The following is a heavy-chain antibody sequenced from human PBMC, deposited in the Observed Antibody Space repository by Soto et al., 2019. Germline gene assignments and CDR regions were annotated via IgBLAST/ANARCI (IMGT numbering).Heavy chain of an antibody. Sequence: SVKVSCKASGGTFGSNAISWVRQAPGQGLEWMGNIIPIFGTINNAQKFQGRVTVTADESTNTAYMKLSSLRSEDTAVYYCAREGYTFGPGEVRGAFDIWGQGTMVTVSS. CDR1: GGTFGSNA. CDR3: AREGYTFGPGEVRGAFDI. J-gene: IGHJ3*02. CDR2: IIPIFGTI. D-gene: IGHD1-1*01. V-gene: IGHV1-69*13.